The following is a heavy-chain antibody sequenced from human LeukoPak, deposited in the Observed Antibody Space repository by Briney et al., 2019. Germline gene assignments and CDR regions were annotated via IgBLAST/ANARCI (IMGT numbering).Heavy chain of an antibody. CDR1: GGTFSSYA. D-gene: IGHD5-12*01. Sequence: ASVKVSCKASGGTFSSYAISWVRQAPGQGPEWMGGIIPIFGTANYAQKFQGRVTITADKSTSTAYMELSSLRSEDTAVYYCAIMLGYSGYDLPLIDYWGQGTLVTVSS. J-gene: IGHJ4*02. V-gene: IGHV1-69*06. CDR3: AIMLGYSGYDLPLIDY. CDR2: IIPIFGTA.